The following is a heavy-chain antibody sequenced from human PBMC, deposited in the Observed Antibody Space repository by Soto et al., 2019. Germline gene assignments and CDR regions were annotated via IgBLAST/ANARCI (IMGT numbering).Heavy chain of an antibody. V-gene: IGHV3-9*01. J-gene: IGHJ4*02. CDR2: IYYNSNRI. Sequence: HPGGSLRLSCAGSGATLQDYAMHWVRQAPGKGLEWVSGIYYNSNRIDYADSVKGRFTISRDNSKNTLYLQMNGLRVEDTAVYYCAKGRLAGNFDYWGKGTQVTVSS. CDR3: AKGRLAGNFDY. CDR1: GATLQDYA.